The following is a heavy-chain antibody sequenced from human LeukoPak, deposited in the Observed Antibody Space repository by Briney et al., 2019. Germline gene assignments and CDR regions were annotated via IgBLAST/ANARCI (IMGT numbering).Heavy chain of an antibody. CDR3: ARVGMGDVVAAHFDY. J-gene: IGHJ4*02. V-gene: IGHV4-30-4*01. Sequence: PSETLSLTCTVSGGSISSGDYYWSWILQPPGKGLEWIGYIYYSGSTYYNPSLKSRVTISVDTSKDQFSLKLSSVTAADTAVYYCARVGMGDVVAAHFDYWGQGTLVTVSS. D-gene: IGHD2-15*01. CDR2: IYYSGST. CDR1: GGSISSGDYY.